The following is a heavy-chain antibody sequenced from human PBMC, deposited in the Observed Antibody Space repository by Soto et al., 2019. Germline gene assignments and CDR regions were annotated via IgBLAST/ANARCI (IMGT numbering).Heavy chain of an antibody. CDR2: ISHDGNIK. CDR3: ARDYETSSAGYYYYGMDV. V-gene: IGHV3-30*09. D-gene: IGHD3-9*01. Sequence: QVQLVESGGGVVQPGRSLRLSCGASGFTFRSYALHWVRQAPGKGLEWVATISHDGNIKYYADSVKGRFAISRDNSMNAMFLQMASLRPEDTARYYCARDYETSSAGYYYYGMDVWGHGTTVTVSS. J-gene: IGHJ6*02. CDR1: GFTFRSYA.